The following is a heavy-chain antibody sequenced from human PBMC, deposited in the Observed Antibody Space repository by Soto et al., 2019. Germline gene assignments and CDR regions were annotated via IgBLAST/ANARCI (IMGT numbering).Heavy chain of an antibody. CDR2: ISSNGVST. Sequence: GGSLRLSCSASGFTFSSYAMHWVRQAPGNGLEYVSVISSNGVSTYYADSVKGRFTISRDISKNTLYLQMSSLRAEDTAVYYCVKDQGGYSGYVFDYWGQGTLVTVSS. CDR3: VKDQGGYSGYVFDY. D-gene: IGHD5-12*01. CDR1: GFTFSSYA. J-gene: IGHJ4*02. V-gene: IGHV3-64D*06.